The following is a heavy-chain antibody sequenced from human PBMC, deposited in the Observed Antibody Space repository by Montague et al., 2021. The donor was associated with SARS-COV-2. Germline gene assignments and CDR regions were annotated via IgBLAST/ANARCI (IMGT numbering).Heavy chain of an antibody. J-gene: IGHJ4*02. CDR1: GESFSGFY. V-gene: IGHV4-34*01. CDR2: INDRGST. D-gene: IGHD1-26*01. CDR3: ARWDPQIYTIFGLRGKAASDY. Sequence: SETLSLTCAVYGESFSGFYWSWARQSPGKGLEWIAEINDRGSTNYNYNPSLKSRVTISVDPSKSQFSLNLRSVTAADTAVYYCARWDPQIYTIFGLRGKAASDYWGQGTVVTVSA.